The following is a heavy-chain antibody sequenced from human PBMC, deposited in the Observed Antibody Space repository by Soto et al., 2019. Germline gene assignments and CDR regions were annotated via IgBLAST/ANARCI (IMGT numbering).Heavy chain of an antibody. CDR1: GGFRSESY. CDR3: VRIGYQLPSSVLWLDP. J-gene: IGHJ5*02. CDR2: INDVGGT. D-gene: IGHD3-16*02. V-gene: IGHV4-34*01. Sequence: SFTCAVQGGFRSESYWPWIRQPPGKGLEWIGEINDVGGTNYNPSLKSRVTMSVDTSQNQFSLGLISVTAADTAMYFCVRIGYQLPSSVLWLDPWGQGTQVTVSS.